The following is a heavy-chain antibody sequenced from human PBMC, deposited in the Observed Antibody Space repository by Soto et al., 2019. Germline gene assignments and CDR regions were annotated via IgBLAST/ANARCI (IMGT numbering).Heavy chain of an antibody. V-gene: IGHV4-61*01. CDR3: ARLINAAFDF. CDR2: IYSSGST. Sequence: PSETLSLTCTVSGDSVSSGSSHWNWIRQPPGEGLEWIGYIYSSGSTSYNPSLKSRVTISVDTSKNQFSLKLRSVTAADTVWYYCARLINAAFDFSGQGTPLIVS. CDR1: GDSVSSGSSH. D-gene: IGHD3-10*01. J-gene: IGHJ4*02.